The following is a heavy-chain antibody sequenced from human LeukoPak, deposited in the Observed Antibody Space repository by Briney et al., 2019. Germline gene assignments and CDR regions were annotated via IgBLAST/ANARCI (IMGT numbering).Heavy chain of an antibody. J-gene: IGHJ3*01. Sequence: GASVKVSRKVSAYTLTELSMHWVRQAPGKGPEWKGGFDPEDGETIYAQKFQGRVTMTEDTSTDTAYMELSSLRSEDTAVYYCATDRGIDPSWGQGTMVTVSS. D-gene: IGHD3-10*01. V-gene: IGHV1-24*01. CDR1: AYTLTELS. CDR3: ATDRGIDPS. CDR2: FDPEDGET.